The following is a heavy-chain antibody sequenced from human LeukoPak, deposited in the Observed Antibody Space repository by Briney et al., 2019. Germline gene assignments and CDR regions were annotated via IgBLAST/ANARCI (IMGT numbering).Heavy chain of an antibody. V-gene: IGHV1-46*01. Sequence: GASVKVSCKASGYTFTSYYMHWVRQAPGQGLEWMGIINPSGGTTSYAQKFQGRVTMTRDTSTSTVYMELSSLRSEDTAVYYCARATIYDSSGWFFDYWGQGTLVTVSS. D-gene: IGHD6-19*01. CDR2: INPSGGTT. J-gene: IGHJ4*02. CDR3: ARATIYDSSGWFFDY. CDR1: GYTFTSYY.